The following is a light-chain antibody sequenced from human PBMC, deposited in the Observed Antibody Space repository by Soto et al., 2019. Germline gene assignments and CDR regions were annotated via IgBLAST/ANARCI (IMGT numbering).Light chain of an antibody. J-gene: IGKJ5*01. Sequence: EIVLTQSPATLSLSPGERATLSCRASQSVSSYLAWYQQKPGQAPRLLIYDASNRATGIPARFSGSGSGTAFTLPISSLWPEDFAVYYCQQRSNWPPITFGQGTRLEIK. CDR3: QQRSNWPPIT. V-gene: IGKV3-11*01. CDR2: DAS. CDR1: QSVSSY.